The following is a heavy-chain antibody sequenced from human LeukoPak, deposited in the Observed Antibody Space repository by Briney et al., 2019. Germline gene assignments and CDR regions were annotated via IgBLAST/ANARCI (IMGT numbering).Heavy chain of an antibody. V-gene: IGHV3-23*01. CDR2: ISGSGGST. CDR3: AKDTGVVVALDS. CDR1: GFTFSSYA. Sequence: GGSLRLSCAASGFTFSSYAMSWVRQAPGKGLEWVSAISGSGGSTYYADSVKGRFIISRDNSKNTLYLQMNSLRAEDTAVYYCAKDTGVVVALDSWGQGTQVTVSS. D-gene: IGHD2-15*01. J-gene: IGHJ4*02.